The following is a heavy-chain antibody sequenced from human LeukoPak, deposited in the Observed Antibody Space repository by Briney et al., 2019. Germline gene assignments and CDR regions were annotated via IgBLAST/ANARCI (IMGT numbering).Heavy chain of an antibody. CDR1: GYTFTAYY. J-gene: IGHJ4*02. V-gene: IGHV1-2*02. CDR2: INPNSGGT. D-gene: IGHD3-16*01. CDR3: ARDKGTLGGDS. Sequence: GASVKVPCKASGYTFTAYYIHWVRQAPGQGLEWMGLINPNSGGTNYAQKFQGRVTMTRDASISTAYMELSKLTSDDTAVYYCARDKGTLGGDSWGPGTLVTVSS.